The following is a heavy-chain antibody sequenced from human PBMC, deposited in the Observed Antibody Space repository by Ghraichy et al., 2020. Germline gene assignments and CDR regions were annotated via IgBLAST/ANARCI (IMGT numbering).Heavy chain of an antibody. D-gene: IGHD2-8*01. J-gene: IGHJ3*01. V-gene: IGHV3-69-1*02. CDR2: VGTSI. Sequence: GGSLRLSCAASGFIFSNYEMNWVRQTPGKGLEWVAHVGTSIYYVDSVRGRFSISRDNAKSSVFLQMTSLRAEDTAVYYCVRDGTHGLQDVFDLWGQGTVVTVSS. CDR1: GFIFSNYE. CDR3: VRDGTHGLQDVFDL.